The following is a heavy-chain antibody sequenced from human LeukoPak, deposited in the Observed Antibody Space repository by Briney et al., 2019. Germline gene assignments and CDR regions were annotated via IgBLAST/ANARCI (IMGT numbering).Heavy chain of an antibody. CDR3: AANYGSGSYYIPYDAFDI. CDR1: GYTFTGYY. CDR2: ISAYNGNT. D-gene: IGHD3-10*01. Sequence: ASVKVSCKASGYTFTGYYMHWVRQAPGQGLEWMGWISAYNGNTNYAQKLQGRVTMTTDTSTSTAYMELRSLRSDDTAVYYCAANYGSGSYYIPYDAFDIWGQGSMVTVSS. V-gene: IGHV1-18*04. J-gene: IGHJ3*02.